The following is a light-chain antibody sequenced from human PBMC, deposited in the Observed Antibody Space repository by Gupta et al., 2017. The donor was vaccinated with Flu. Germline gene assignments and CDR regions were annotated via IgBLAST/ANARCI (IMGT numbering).Light chain of an antibody. J-gene: IGKJ5*01. CDR3: QQSYSTPVT. CDR1: RSISSY. V-gene: IGKV1-39*01. CDR2: AAS. Sequence: DIQMTQSPSSLSAFVGDRVTITCRASRSISSYLNWYQQKPGKAPKLLICAASSLQSGVPSRFSGSGSGTDFTLTISSLQPEDFATYYCQQSYSTPVTFGQGTRLEIK.